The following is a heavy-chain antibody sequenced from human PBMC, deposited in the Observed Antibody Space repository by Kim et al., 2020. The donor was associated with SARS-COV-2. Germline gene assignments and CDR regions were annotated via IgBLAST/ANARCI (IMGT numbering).Heavy chain of an antibody. V-gene: IGHV3-15*01. J-gene: IGHJ4*02. Sequence: GGSLRLSCAASGFTFSNAWMSWVRQAPGKGLEWVGRIKGKTDRGTTDYAAVVKDRFTISRDDSKNTLYLQMNSLKAEDTAVYYCTSFLPFRHFAWLQDLDYWGQGTLVTVSS. CDR3: TSFLPFRHFAWLQDLDY. D-gene: IGHD3-9*01. CDR2: IKGKTDRGTT. CDR1: GFTFSNAW.